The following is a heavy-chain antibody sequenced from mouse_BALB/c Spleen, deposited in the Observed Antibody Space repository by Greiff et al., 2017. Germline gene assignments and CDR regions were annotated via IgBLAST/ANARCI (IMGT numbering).Heavy chain of an antibody. CDR2: ISSGGSYT. CDR3: ARLYGNDAMDY. J-gene: IGHJ4*01. CDR1: GFTFSSYA. D-gene: IGHD2-1*01. V-gene: IGHV5-9-4*01. Sequence: EVQVVESGGGLVKPGGSLKLSCAASGFTFSSYAMSWVRQSPEKRLEWVAEISSGGSYTYYPDTVTGRFTISRDNAKNTLYLEMSSLRSEDTAMYYCARLYGNDAMDYWGQGTSVTVSS.